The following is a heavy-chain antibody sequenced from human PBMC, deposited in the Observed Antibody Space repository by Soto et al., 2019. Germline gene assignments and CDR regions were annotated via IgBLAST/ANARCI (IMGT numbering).Heavy chain of an antibody. V-gene: IGHV3-23*01. CDR1: GFTFSSYA. CDR3: VRDDSSGYYPNY. Sequence: GGSLRLSCAASGFTFSSYAMSWVRQAPGKGLEWVSAISGSGGSTYYADSVKGRFTISRDNSKNTLYLQMNSLRAEDTAVYYCVRDDSSGYYPNYWGQGTLVTVSS. D-gene: IGHD3-22*01. CDR2: ISGSGGST. J-gene: IGHJ4*02.